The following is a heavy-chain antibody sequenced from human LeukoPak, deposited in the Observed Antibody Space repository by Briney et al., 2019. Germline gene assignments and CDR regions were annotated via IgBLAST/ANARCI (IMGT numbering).Heavy chain of an antibody. CDR3: ARHESMGKRYFDWLLYFGY. CDR2: IYYSGST. J-gene: IGHJ4*02. D-gene: IGHD3-9*01. Sequence: SETLSLTCTVSGGSISSSSYYWGWIRQPPGKELEWIGSIYYSGSTYYNPSLKSRVTISVDTSKNQFSLKLSSVTAADTSVYYCARHESMGKRYFDWLLYFGYWGQGTLVTVSS. V-gene: IGHV4-39*01. CDR1: GGSISSSSYY.